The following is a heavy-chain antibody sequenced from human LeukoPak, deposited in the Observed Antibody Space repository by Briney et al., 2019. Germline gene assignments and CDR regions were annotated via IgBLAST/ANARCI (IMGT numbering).Heavy chain of an antibody. J-gene: IGHJ4*02. Sequence: GGSLRLSCVASGFTFNNYAMSWVRQAPGKGLEWVAVISYDGSNKYYADSVKGRFTISRDNSKNTLYLQMNSLRAEDTAVYYCAREGVYYDSSGPFDYWGQGTLVTVSS. CDR1: GFTFNNYA. D-gene: IGHD3-22*01. CDR2: ISYDGSNK. V-gene: IGHV3-30-3*01. CDR3: AREGVYYDSSGPFDY.